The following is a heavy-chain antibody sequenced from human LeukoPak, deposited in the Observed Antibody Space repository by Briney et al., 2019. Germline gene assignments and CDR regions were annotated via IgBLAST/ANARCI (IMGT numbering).Heavy chain of an antibody. J-gene: IGHJ5*02. V-gene: IGHV3-21*01. Sequence: GGSLRLSCAASGFTFSSYSMNCVRQAPGKGLEGVSSISSSSSYIYYADSVKGRFTISRDHANTSLYLQMNSLRAADTAVYYCARDEDDDWFDPWGQGTLVTVSS. CDR2: ISSSSSYI. CDR1: GFTFSSYS. D-gene: IGHD1-1*01. CDR3: ARDEDDDWFDP.